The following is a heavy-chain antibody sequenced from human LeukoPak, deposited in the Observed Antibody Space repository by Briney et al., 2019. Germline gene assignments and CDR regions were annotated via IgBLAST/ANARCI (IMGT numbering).Heavy chain of an antibody. CDR3: AFFVVVTATANDY. V-gene: IGHV4-34*08. D-gene: IGHD2-21*02. Sequence: PGGSLRLSCAASGFTFSSYWMSWVRQPPGKGLEWIGEINHSGSTNYNPSLKSRVTISVDTSKNQFSLKLSSVTAADTAVYYCAFFVVVTATANDYWGQGTLVTVSS. J-gene: IGHJ4*02. CDR2: INHSGST. CDR1: GFTFSSYW.